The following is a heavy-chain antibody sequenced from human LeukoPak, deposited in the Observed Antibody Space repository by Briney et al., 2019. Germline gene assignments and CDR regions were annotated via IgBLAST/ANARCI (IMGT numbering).Heavy chain of an antibody. CDR1: GYTFTSYD. CDR3: ARGSPDGYSSGWYVYYYYMDV. CDR2: MNPNSGNT. D-gene: IGHD6-19*01. J-gene: IGHJ6*03. V-gene: IGHV1-8*03. Sequence: ASVKVSCKASGYTFTSYDVNWVRQATGQGLEWMGWMNPNSGNTGYAQKFQGRVTITRNTSISTGYMELSSLRSEDTAVYYCARGSPDGYSSGWYVYYYYMDVWGKGTTVTVSS.